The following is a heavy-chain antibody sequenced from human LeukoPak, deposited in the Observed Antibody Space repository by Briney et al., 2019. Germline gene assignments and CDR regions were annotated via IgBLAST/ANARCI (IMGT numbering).Heavy chain of an antibody. V-gene: IGHV3-30*02. CDR2: IRYDGRNK. CDR1: GFTFSSYG. Sequence: TGGSLRLSCAASGFTFSSYGMHWVRQAPGQGLEWVAFIRYDGRNKYYADSAKGRFTISRDNSKNTLYLQMNSLRAEDTAVYYCAKVGSSGFNSRGWFDPWGQGTLVTVSS. D-gene: IGHD6-19*01. CDR3: AKVGSSGFNSRGWFDP. J-gene: IGHJ5*02.